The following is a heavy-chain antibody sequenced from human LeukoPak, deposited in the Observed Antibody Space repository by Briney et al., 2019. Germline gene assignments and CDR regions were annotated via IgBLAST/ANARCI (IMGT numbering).Heavy chain of an antibody. V-gene: IGHV1-46*01. CDR3: ATHVDYGDYVSAPDY. D-gene: IGHD4-17*01. J-gene: IGHJ4*02. CDR2: INPSGGST. CDR1: GGTFSSYA. Sequence: GASVKVSCKASGGTFSSYAISWVRQAPGQGLEWMGIINPSGGSTSYAQKFQGRVTMTRDTSTSTVYMELSSLRSEDTAVYYCATHVDYGDYVSAPDYWGQGTLVTVSS.